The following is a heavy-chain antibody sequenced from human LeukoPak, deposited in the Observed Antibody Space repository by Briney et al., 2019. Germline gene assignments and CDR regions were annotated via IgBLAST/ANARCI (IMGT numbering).Heavy chain of an antibody. CDR1: GFTFSSYA. CDR2: ISGSDGST. CDR3: ANGVPAAIVFC. D-gene: IGHD2-2*01. J-gene: IGHJ4*02. V-gene: IGHV3-23*01. Sequence: GGSLRPSCAASGFTFSSYAMSWVRQAPGKGLEWVSVISGSDGSTYDADSVKSRFTISRDYTKNTLHLQMNSLRVEDTAVYYCANGVPAAIVFCWGQGTLVTVSS.